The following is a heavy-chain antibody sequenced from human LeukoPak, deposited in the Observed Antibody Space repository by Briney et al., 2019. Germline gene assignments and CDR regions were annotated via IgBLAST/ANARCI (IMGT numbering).Heavy chain of an antibody. D-gene: IGHD1-1*01. CDR1: GYTFTGYY. Sequence: ASVKVTLKASGYTFTGYYMHWVRQAPGQGLEWMGWINPNSGGTNYAQKFQGRVTMTRDTSISTAYMELSRLRSDDTAVYYCARAHSIWYKGYWGRRPLVTVSS. V-gene: IGHV1-2*02. J-gene: IGHJ4*02. CDR2: INPNSGGT. CDR3: ARAHSIWYKGY.